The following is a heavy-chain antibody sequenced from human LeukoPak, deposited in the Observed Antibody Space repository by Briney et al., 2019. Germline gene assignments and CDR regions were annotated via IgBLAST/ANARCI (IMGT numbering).Heavy chain of an antibody. CDR3: ARDESRGPYYFDN. J-gene: IGHJ4*02. Sequence: ASVKVSFKASGYTFSSYGISWVRQVPGQGLEWMGWISAYNGNRNYAQNLQGRVTMTTDTSTSTAYMELRTLRSDDTAVYYCARDESRGPYYFDNWGQGTLVTVSS. CDR1: GYTFSSYG. CDR2: ISAYNGNR. V-gene: IGHV1-18*01.